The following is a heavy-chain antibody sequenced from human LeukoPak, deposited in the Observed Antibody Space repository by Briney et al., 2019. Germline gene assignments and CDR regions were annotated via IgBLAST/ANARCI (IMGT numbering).Heavy chain of an antibody. J-gene: IGHJ4*02. V-gene: IGHV3-48*03. Sequence: GGSLRLSCAPSGFTFSSYEMNWVRQAPGKGLEWVSYISSSGSTIYYADSVKGRFTISGDNAKNSLYLQMNSLRAEDTAVYYCARDQNTYSSGCLLDYWGQGTLVTVSS. CDR1: GFTFSSYE. CDR3: ARDQNTYSSGCLLDY. D-gene: IGHD6-19*01. CDR2: ISSSGSTI.